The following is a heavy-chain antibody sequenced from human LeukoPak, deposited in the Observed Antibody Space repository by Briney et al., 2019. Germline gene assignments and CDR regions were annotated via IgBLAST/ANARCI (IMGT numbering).Heavy chain of an antibody. Sequence: SETLSLTCAVYGGSFSGYYWSWIRQPPGKGLEWIGEINHSGSTNYNPSLKSRVTISVDTSKNQFSLKLSSVTAADTAVYYCARVGKVAGFDYWGQGTLVTVSS. CDR3: ARVGKVAGFDY. D-gene: IGHD6-19*01. CDR2: INHSGST. V-gene: IGHV4-34*01. J-gene: IGHJ4*02. CDR1: GGSFSGYY.